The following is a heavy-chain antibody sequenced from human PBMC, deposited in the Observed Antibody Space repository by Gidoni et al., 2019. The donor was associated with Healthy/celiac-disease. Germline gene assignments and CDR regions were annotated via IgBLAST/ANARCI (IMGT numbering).Heavy chain of an antibody. D-gene: IGHD4-4*01. CDR1: GGSISTSSYY. Sequence: QLHLQESGPGLVKPSETLSLTCTVAGGSISTSSYYWGWVRQPPGKGLEWRGCSYYSRGNSSNQSHKSRVTISVDTSKTQFSLKLNSVTAADTAVYYCARLPRVDSDYAHNWFDPWGQGTLVTVSS. J-gene: IGHJ5*02. CDR3: ARLPRVDSDYAHNWFDP. V-gene: IGHV4-39*01. CDR2: SYYSRGN.